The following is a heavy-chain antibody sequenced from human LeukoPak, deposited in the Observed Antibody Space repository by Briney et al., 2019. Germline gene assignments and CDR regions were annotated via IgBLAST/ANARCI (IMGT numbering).Heavy chain of an antibody. CDR2: ISSTGDYI. D-gene: IGHD3-16*02. CDR1: GYTFRHYS. V-gene: IGHV3-21*01. Sequence: GSLRLSCAASGYTFRHYSVNWVRQAPGKGLEWVSSISSTGDYIYYADSVKGRFTISRDNAKSSLYLQMNSLRAEDTAVYYCVSGNDPDSTCESYRTDAFDIWGQGTTVTVSS. J-gene: IGHJ3*02. CDR3: VSGNDPDSTCESYRTDAFDI.